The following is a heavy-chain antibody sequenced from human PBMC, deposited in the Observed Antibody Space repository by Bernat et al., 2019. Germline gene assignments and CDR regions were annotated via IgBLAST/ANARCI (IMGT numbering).Heavy chain of an antibody. CDR3: AKDPYSSSWYFDI. Sequence: VQLVESGGGVVQPGRSLRLSCAASGFTFSSYGMHWVRQAPGKGLEWVAVISYDGSNKYYVDSVKGRFTISRDNSKNTLYLQMNSLRAEDTAVYYCAKDPYSSSWYFDIWGQGTLVTVSS. CDR1: GFTFSSYG. J-gene: IGHJ2*01. CDR2: ISYDGSNK. D-gene: IGHD6-13*01. V-gene: IGHV3-30*18.